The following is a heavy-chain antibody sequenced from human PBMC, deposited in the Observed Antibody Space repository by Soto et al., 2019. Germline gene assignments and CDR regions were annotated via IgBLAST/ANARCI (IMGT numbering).Heavy chain of an antibody. CDR1: GGSFSGYY. J-gene: IGHJ3*02. CDR3: ASEVTIFKDDAFDI. D-gene: IGHD3-3*01. Sequence: LSLTCAVYGGSFSGYYWSWIRQPPGKGLEWIGEINHSGSTNYNPSLKSRVTISVDTSKNQFSLKLSSVTAADTAVYYCASEVTIFKDDAFDIWGQGTMVTVSS. CDR2: INHSGST. V-gene: IGHV4-34*01.